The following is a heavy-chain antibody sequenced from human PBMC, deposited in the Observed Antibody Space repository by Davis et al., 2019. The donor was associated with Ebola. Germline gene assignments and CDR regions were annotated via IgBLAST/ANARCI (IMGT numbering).Heavy chain of an antibody. Sequence: SETLSLTCAVYGGSFSGYYWSWIRQPPGKGLEWIGEINHSGSTNYNPSLKSRVTISVDTSKNQFSLKLSSVTAADTAVYYCARQIGVGALNDAFDIWGQGTMVTVSS. V-gene: IGHV4-34*01. CDR3: ARQIGVGALNDAFDI. CDR2: INHSGST. D-gene: IGHD1-26*01. J-gene: IGHJ3*02. CDR1: GGSFSGYY.